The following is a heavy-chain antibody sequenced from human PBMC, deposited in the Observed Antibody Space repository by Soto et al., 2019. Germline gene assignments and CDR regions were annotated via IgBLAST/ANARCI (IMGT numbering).Heavy chain of an antibody. CDR2: IIPIFGTA. CDR1: GGTFSSYA. V-gene: IGHV1-69*12. Sequence: QVQLVQSGAEVKKPGSSVKVSCKASGGTFSSYAISWVRQAPGQGLEWMGGIIPIFGTANYAQKFQGRVTITADESTSTAYMELRSLRSEDTAVYYCAIGAEGGWYEEENFQHWGQGTLVSVSS. J-gene: IGHJ1*01. D-gene: IGHD6-19*01. CDR3: AIGAEGGWYEEENFQH.